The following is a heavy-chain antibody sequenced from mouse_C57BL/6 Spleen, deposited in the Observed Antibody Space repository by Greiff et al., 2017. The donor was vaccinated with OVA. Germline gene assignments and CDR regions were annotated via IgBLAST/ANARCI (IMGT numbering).Heavy chain of an antibody. CDR1: GYAFSSYW. Sequence: QVQLQQSGAELVKPGASVKISCKASGYAFSSYWMTWVKQRPGKGLEWIGQIYPGDGDTNYNGKFKGKATLTADKSSSTAYMQLSSLTSEDSAVYFCARFYYGNYEEDDWGQGTTLTVAS. CDR2: IYPGDGDT. CDR3: ARFYYGNYEEDD. D-gene: IGHD2-1*01. V-gene: IGHV1-80*01. J-gene: IGHJ2*01.